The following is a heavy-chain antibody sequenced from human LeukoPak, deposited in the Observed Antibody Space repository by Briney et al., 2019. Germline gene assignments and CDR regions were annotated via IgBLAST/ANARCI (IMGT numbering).Heavy chain of an antibody. CDR2: IYTSGTT. CDR3: AAAEDYGAAFDI. Sequence: SETLSLTCTVSGGSISSSNYYWSWIRQPAGKGLEWIGRIYTSGTTNYNPSLKSRVTISIDTSKNQFSLKLSSVTAADTAVYYCAAAEDYGAAFDIWGQGTMVTVSS. J-gene: IGHJ3*02. CDR1: GGSISSSNYY. D-gene: IGHD4-17*01. V-gene: IGHV4-61*02.